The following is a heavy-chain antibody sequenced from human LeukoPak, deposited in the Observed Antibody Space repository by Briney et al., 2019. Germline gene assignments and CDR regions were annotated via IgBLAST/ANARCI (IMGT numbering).Heavy chain of an antibody. J-gene: IGHJ4*02. CDR2: IIGGGGST. Sequence: GGALRLSCAASVFTLSSYAMSWVRPAPGQGLEWVSNIIGGGGSTYYADSGKGRLSISRDNSKNTLFLQINSLRADDTAVYYCATPGQWPVYFDYWGPGIQVTVSS. D-gene: IGHD6-19*01. CDR1: VFTLSSYA. V-gene: IGHV3-23*01. CDR3: ATPGQWPVYFDY.